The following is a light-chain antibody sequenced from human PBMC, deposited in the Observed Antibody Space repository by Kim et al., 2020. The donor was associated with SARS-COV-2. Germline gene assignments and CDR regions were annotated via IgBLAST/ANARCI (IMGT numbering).Light chain of an antibody. J-gene: IGLJ3*02. CDR2: EDN. V-gene: IGLV6-57*01. CDR1: GGSIASND. CDR3: QSYDSSNHWV. Sequence: KTVTIYCARSGGSIASNDVQWYQQRPGSSPTTVIYEDNQRPSGVPDRFSGSIDSSSNSASLTISGLKTEDEADYYCQSYDSSNHWVFGGGAKLTVL.